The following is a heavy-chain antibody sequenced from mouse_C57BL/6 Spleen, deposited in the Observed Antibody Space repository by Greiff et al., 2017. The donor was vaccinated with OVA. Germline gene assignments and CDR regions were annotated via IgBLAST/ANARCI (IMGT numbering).Heavy chain of an antibody. Sequence: VQLKESGAELVRPGASVKLSCTASGFNIKDDYMHWVKQRPEQGLEWIGWIDPENGDTEYASKFQGKATITADTSSNTAYLQLSSLTSEDTAVYYCTTGHFDYWGQGTTLTVSS. CDR2: IDPENGDT. V-gene: IGHV14-4*01. CDR1: GFNIKDDY. J-gene: IGHJ2*01. CDR3: TTGHFDY.